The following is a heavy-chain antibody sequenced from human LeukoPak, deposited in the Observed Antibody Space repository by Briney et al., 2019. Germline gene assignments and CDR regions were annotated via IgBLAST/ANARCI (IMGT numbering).Heavy chain of an antibody. V-gene: IGHV3-23*01. CDR3: ARGPITIFGVVIIEPFFDY. CDR1: GFTFSDYA. CDR2: ISGSGGST. Sequence: GGSLRLSCAASGFTFSDYALGWVRQAPGKGLEWVSAISGSGGSTYYADSVKGRFTISRDNSKNTLYLQMNSLRAEDTAVYYCARGPITIFGVVIIEPFFDYWGQGTLVTVSS. J-gene: IGHJ4*02. D-gene: IGHD3-3*01.